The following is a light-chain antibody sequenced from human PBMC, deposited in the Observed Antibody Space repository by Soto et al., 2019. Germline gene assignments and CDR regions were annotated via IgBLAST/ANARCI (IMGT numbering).Light chain of an antibody. Sequence: DIQMTQSPSSLSASVGDRVTITCRASQHIDGYLNWYQQKPGKAPKPLLNGASNLQSGVPARFSGSWSGTYFTLTINNLQLEDFATYYCQQGHSYPLTFGQGTRLDIK. CDR3: QQGHSYPLT. V-gene: IGKV1-39*01. J-gene: IGKJ5*01. CDR1: QHIDGY. CDR2: GAS.